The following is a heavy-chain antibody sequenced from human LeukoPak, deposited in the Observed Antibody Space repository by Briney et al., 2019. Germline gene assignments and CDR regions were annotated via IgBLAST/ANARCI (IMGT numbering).Heavy chain of an antibody. CDR1: GFTFSGYA. Sequence: GGYLRLSCAASGFTFSGYAMHWVRQAPGKGLEWVAVISFDGSTKYYADSVKGRFTISRDNSKNTLYLQMNGLRTEDTAMYYCTRRGGGYEFDYWGQGTLVTVSS. V-gene: IGHV3-30-3*01. J-gene: IGHJ4*02. CDR2: ISFDGSTK. D-gene: IGHD5-12*01. CDR3: TRRGGGYEFDY.